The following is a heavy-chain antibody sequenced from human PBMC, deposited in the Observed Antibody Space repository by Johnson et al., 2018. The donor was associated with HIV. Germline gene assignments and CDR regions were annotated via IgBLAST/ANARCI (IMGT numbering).Heavy chain of an antibody. Sequence: QLVESGGGLVKPGGSLRLSCAASGFTFSDYYMSWIRQAPGKGLEWVSYISSSGNTYYADSVKGRFPISRDNSRNRLYLQMSSLRADDTAVYYCAKEHIGSFHDAFDIWGQGTMVTVSS. V-gene: IGHV3-11*01. D-gene: IGHD1-26*01. CDR1: GFTFSDYY. CDR3: AKEHIGSFHDAFDI. J-gene: IGHJ3*02. CDR2: ISSSGNT.